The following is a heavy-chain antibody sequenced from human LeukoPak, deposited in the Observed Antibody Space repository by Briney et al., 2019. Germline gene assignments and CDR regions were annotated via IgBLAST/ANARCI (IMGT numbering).Heavy chain of an antibody. CDR3: ARDRGDYNHSFDY. CDR1: GFTFRNAG. CDR2: IWYDGSQK. V-gene: IGHV3-33*01. J-gene: IGHJ4*02. D-gene: IGHD4-17*01. Sequence: GGSLRLSCAVSGFTFRNAGMHWVRQAPGKGLEWVAVIWYDGSQKYYADSVKGRFTISRDNSKNMLYLHMNSLRAEDMAVYFCARDRGDYNHSFDYWGQGTLVTVSS.